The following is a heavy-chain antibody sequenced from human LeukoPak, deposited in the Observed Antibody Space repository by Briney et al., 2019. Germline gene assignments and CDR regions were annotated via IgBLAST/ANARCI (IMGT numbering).Heavy chain of an antibody. CDR3: ARTYGSSGLGYFDL. D-gene: IGHD6-13*01. J-gene: IGHJ2*01. Sequence: TPTETLSLTCTVSGGSISSYYWSWIRQPPGKGLEWIGYIYYSGSTNYSPSLKSRLTISVDTSKNQFSLELSSVTAADTAVYYCARTYGSSGLGYFDLWGRGTLVTVSS. CDR2: IYYSGST. CDR1: GGSISSYY. V-gene: IGHV4-59*01.